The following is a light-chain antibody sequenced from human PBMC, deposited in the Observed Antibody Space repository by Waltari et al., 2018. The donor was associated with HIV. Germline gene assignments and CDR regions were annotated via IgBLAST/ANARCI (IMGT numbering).Light chain of an antibody. V-gene: IGLV2-11*01. Sequence: QSALTQPRSVSGSPGHSVTISCTGTSSAVGGNDSLSCYLQHQGKVPKLIIYEVIKRPSGVPDRFSGSKSGNTASLTISGLQTEDEADYFCCSYAGTYTYVLFGGGTKLTVL. CDR1: SSAVGGNDS. CDR3: CSYAGTYTYVL. CDR2: EVI. J-gene: IGLJ3*02.